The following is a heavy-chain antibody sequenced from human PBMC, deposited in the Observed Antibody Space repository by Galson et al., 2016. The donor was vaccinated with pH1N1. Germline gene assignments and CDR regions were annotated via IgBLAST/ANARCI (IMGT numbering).Heavy chain of an antibody. CDR2: ISWNSGSI. Sequence: SLRLSCAASGFTFDDYAMHWVRQAPGKGLEWVSGISWNSGSIGYADSVKGRFTISRDNAKNSLYLQMNSLRAEDTALYYCAKVTGYLYGYVDYWGQGTPVTVSS. V-gene: IGHV3-9*01. CDR1: GFTFDDYA. D-gene: IGHD5-18*01. CDR3: AKVTGYLYGYVDY. J-gene: IGHJ4*02.